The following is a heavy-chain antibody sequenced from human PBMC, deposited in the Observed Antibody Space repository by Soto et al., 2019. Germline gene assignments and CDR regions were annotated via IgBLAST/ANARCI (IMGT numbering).Heavy chain of an antibody. CDR3: ARPYVDTSMAPFDY. Sequence: PSETLSLTCTVSGDSIISGVYFWGWFRQPPGRGLEWIGSIHYSGRTFDNPSLKSRLTMSVDTSRNQFSLKLASVTAADTAMYYCARPYVDTSMAPFDYWGQGTLVTVSS. CDR1: GDSIISGVYF. CDR2: IHYSGRT. V-gene: IGHV4-39*01. D-gene: IGHD5-18*01. J-gene: IGHJ4*02.